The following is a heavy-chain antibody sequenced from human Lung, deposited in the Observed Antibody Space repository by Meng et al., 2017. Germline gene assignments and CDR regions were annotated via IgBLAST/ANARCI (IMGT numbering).Heavy chain of an antibody. J-gene: IGHJ2*01. V-gene: IGHV4-34*01. Sequence: QVALQQWGAGLLKPSETLSLTCAVYGGSFSGYYWSWIRQPPGKGLEWIGEINHSGSTNYNPSLKSRVTISVDTSKNQFSLKLSSVTAADTAVYYCARPKQANWYFDLWGRGTLVTVSS. CDR2: INHSGST. CDR3: ARPKQANWYFDL. CDR1: GGSFSGYY. D-gene: IGHD1/OR15-1a*01.